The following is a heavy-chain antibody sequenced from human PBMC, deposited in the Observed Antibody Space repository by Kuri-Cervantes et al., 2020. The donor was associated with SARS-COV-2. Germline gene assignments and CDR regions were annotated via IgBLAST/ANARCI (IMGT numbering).Heavy chain of an antibody. V-gene: IGHV3-53*01. Sequence: GESLKISCAASGFIVSSGYMSWVRQAPGKGLEWVSVIYSGGSTYYADSVQGRFSISRDNSKNTLYLQMNSLRVEDTAVYYCAREDRYGGNLNWFDPWGQGTLVTVSS. J-gene: IGHJ5*02. CDR3: AREDRYGGNLNWFDP. CDR2: IYSGGST. D-gene: IGHD1-26*01. CDR1: GFIVSSGY.